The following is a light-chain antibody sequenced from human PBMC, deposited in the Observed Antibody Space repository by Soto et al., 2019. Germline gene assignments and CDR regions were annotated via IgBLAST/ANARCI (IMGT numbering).Light chain of an antibody. CDR2: RAS. Sequence: DIQMTQSPSTLSASVGDRVTITCRASQSISNWLAWYQQKPGKAPKLLIYRASSLEGGVPSRFSGSVSGTEFTLTISSLQPDDFATYYCQQYNSVSQTFGHGTKVEIK. V-gene: IGKV1-5*03. CDR1: QSISNW. CDR3: QQYNSVSQT. J-gene: IGKJ1*01.